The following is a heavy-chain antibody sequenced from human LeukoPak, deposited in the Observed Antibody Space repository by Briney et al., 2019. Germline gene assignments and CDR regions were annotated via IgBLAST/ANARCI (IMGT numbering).Heavy chain of an antibody. CDR2: INADGSST. D-gene: IGHD2/OR15-2a*01. V-gene: IGHV3-74*01. CDR1: GFTFNTYW. J-gene: IGHJ6*03. CDR3: ASQQSFHYYYMDV. Sequence: GGSLRLSCTASGFTFNTYWMHWVRQAPGKGLVWVSSINADGSSTSYADSMKGRFTISRDNAKNTLYLQMNSLRAEDTAVYYCASQQSFHYYYMDVWGKGTTVTVSS.